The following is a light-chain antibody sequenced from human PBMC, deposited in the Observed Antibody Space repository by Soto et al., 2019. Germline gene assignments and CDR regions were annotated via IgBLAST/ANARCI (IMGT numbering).Light chain of an antibody. CDR3: QTWGTGLDV. Sequence: QPVLTQSPSASASLGASVKLTCTLSRGHSSYAIAWHQQQPEKGPRYLMKVNSDGSHIKGDGIPDRFSGSSSSSGAERYLTISSLQSEDEADYYCQTWGTGLDVFGTGTKVTVL. CDR2: VNSDGSH. CDR1: RGHSSYA. J-gene: IGLJ1*01. V-gene: IGLV4-69*01.